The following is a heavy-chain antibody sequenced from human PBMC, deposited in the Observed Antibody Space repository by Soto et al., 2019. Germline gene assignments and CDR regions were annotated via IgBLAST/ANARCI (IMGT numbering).Heavy chain of an antibody. J-gene: IGHJ3*01. Sequence: GVSLRLSCAASGFTFRNYGMNWVRQAPGKGLEWVSYIGIGSSTKYYADSVKGRFTISRDNAKNSLYLQMNSLRAEDTAVYYCARDQLYYNDISGRPLNAXDVWGQGTMVTVSS. CDR3: ARDQLYYNDISGRPLNAXDV. CDR2: IGIGSSTK. V-gene: IGHV3-48*01. CDR1: GFTFRNYG. D-gene: IGHD3-22*01.